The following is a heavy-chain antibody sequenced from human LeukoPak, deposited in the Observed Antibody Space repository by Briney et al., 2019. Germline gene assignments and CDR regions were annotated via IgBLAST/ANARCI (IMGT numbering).Heavy chain of an antibody. CDR2: IRYDGINK. Sequence: GGSLRLSCAASGFTFSSSGMHWVRQAPGKGLEWVAFIRYDGINKYYADSVKGRFTISRDNSKNTLYLQMNSLRAEDTAVYYCAKSPGGGYSGYDLDYWGQGTLVTVSS. CDR1: GFTFSSSG. CDR3: AKSPGGGYSGYDLDY. J-gene: IGHJ4*02. D-gene: IGHD5-12*01. V-gene: IGHV3-30*02.